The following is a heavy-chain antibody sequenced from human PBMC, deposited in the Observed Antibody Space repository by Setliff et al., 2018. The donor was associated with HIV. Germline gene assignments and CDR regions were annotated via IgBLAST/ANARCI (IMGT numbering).Heavy chain of an antibody. CDR3: ARGLVVVTDSDYDTNYYYYYYMDV. CDR2: IYYSGST. CDR1: GGSISSGGYY. Sequence: PSETLSLTCTVPGGSISSGGYYWSWIRQHPGKGLEWIGYIYYSGSTYYNPSLKSRVTISIDTSKNQFSLKLSSVTAADTAVYYRARGLVVVTDSDYDTNYYYYYYMDVWGKGTTVTVSS. D-gene: IGHD5-12*01. J-gene: IGHJ6*03. V-gene: IGHV4-31*03.